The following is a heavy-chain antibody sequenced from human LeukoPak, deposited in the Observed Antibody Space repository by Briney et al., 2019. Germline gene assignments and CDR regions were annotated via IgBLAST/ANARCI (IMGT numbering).Heavy chain of an antibody. V-gene: IGHV4-59*01. CDR2: IHERGST. J-gene: IGHJ4*02. D-gene: IGHD5-12*01. CDR3: AKSPRTVTTIFDY. CDR1: GGFISTYY. Sequence: AETLSLTCTVSGGFISTYYWSWLRQSPGKGLEWIGYIHERGSTNHNPSLKCRVTMSVDTSKNQFSLKLTSVTAADTAVYFCAKSPRTVTTIFDYWGQGTLVTVS.